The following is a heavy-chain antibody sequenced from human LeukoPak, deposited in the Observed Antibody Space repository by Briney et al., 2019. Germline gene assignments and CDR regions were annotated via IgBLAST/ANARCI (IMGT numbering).Heavy chain of an antibody. CDR2: ISSSSSYI. Sequence: PGGSLGLSCAASGFTFSSYSMNWVRQAPGKGLEWVSSISSSSSYIYYADSVKGRFTISRDNAKNSLYLQMNSLRAEDTAVYYCARDLVGSMVRGATDYWGQGTLVTVSS. CDR3: ARDLVGSMVRGATDY. D-gene: IGHD3-10*01. J-gene: IGHJ4*02. V-gene: IGHV3-21*01. CDR1: GFTFSSYS.